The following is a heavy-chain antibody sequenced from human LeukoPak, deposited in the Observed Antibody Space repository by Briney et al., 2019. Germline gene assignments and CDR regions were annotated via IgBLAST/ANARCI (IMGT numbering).Heavy chain of an antibody. CDR3: ASPESNYYGSRGYQRVDY. D-gene: IGHD3-10*01. J-gene: IGHJ4*02. Sequence: GGSLRLSCAASGFTFSRYAMSWVRQAPGKGLEWVSAISGSGGSTYYADSVKGRFTISRDNSKNTLYLQMNSLRAEDTAVYYCASPESNYYGSRGYQRVDYWGQGTLVTVSS. CDR1: GFTFSRYA. CDR2: ISGSGGST. V-gene: IGHV3-23*01.